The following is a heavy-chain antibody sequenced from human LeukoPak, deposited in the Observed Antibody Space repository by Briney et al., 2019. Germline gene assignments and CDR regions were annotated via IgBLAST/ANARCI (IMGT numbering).Heavy chain of an antibody. CDR1: GGTFSSYA. V-gene: IGHV1-69*13. J-gene: IGHJ4*02. Sequence: SVKVSCRASGGTFSSYAFSWARQAPGQGLEWMGGIIPIFGSTNYAQKFQGKVTITADESTSTAYMEVNNLRSEDTAVYFCAEGSSGYSYGPPDYWGQGTLVRVSS. CDR2: IIPIFGST. CDR3: AEGSSGYSYGPPDY. D-gene: IGHD3-22*01.